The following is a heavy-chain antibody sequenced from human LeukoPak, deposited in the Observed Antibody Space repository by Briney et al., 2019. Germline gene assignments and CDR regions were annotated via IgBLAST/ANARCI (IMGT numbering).Heavy chain of an antibody. D-gene: IGHD6-19*01. CDR3: ARAALAVAPSTGY. CDR1: GFTFSSYG. CDR2: ISYDGSNK. Sequence: GGSLRLSCAASGFTFSSYGMHWVRQAPGKGLEWVAVISYDGSNKYYADSVKGRFTISRDNSKSTLFLQMNSLRAEDTAVYYCARAALAVAPSTGYWGQGTLVTVSS. J-gene: IGHJ4*02. V-gene: IGHV3-30*03.